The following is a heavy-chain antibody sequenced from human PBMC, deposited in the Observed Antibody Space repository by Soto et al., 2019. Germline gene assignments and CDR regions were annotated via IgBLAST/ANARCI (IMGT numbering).Heavy chain of an antibody. Sequence: QVQLQESGPGLVKPSETLSLTCTVSGGSISSYYWSWIRQPPGKGLEWIGYIYYSGSTNYNPSLKSRVTISVDTSKNQFSLKLSSVTAADTAVYYCARQGRAVATTGGDFDYWVQGTLVTVSS. V-gene: IGHV4-59*08. CDR1: GGSISSYY. CDR3: ARQGRAVATTGGDFDY. CDR2: IYYSGST. D-gene: IGHD5-12*01. J-gene: IGHJ4*02.